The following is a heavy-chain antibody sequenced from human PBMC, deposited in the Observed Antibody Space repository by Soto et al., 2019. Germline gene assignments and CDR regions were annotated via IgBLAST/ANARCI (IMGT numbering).Heavy chain of an antibody. V-gene: IGHV1-69*13. CDR3: ARGGFGVVGWDYYYYYGMDV. J-gene: IGHJ6*02. CDR1: GGTFSSYA. Sequence: GASVKVSCKASGGTFSSYAISWVRQAPGQGLEWMGGIIPIFGTANYAQKFQGRVTITADESTSTAYMELSSLRSEDTAVYYCARGGFGVVGWDYYYYYGMDVWGQGTTVTVSS. D-gene: IGHD3-3*01. CDR2: IIPIFGTA.